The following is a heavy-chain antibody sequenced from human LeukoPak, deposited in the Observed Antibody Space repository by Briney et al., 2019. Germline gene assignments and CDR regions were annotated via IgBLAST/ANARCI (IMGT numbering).Heavy chain of an antibody. D-gene: IGHD6-19*01. CDR2: ISYDGSNK. Sequence: PGGSLRLSCTASGFTFSNFWMGWVRQAPGKGLEWVAVISYDGSNKYYADSVKGRFTISRDNSKNTLYLQMNSLRAEDTAVYYCAGDLGQWLVGLDYWGQGTLVTVSS. CDR1: GFTFSNFW. CDR3: AGDLGQWLVGLDY. V-gene: IGHV3-30-3*01. J-gene: IGHJ4*02.